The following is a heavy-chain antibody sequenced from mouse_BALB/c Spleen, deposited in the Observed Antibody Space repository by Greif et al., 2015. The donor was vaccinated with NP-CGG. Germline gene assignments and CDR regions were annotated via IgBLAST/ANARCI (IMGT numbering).Heavy chain of an antibody. J-gene: IGHJ3*01. Sequence: VQLKESGAELVKPGASVKLSCTASGFNIKDTYMHWVKQRPEQGLEWIGRIDPANGNTKYDPKFQGKATITADTSSNTAYLQLSSLTSEDTAVYYCARSGPLYAWFAYWGQGTLVTVSA. D-gene: IGHD2-12*01. CDR3: ARSGPLYAWFAY. CDR2: IDPANGNT. CDR1: GFNIKDTY. V-gene: IGHV14-3*02.